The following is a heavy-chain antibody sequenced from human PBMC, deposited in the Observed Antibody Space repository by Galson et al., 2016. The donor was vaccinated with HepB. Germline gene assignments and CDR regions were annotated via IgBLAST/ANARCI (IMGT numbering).Heavy chain of an antibody. J-gene: IGHJ3*02. V-gene: IGHV1-18*01. Sequence: SVKVSCKASGYTFTNYGITWVRQAPGQGLEWMVWINANNGNTNYAQKFQGRVALTTDTSTSTAHMELRRLRSDDTAIYYCARVCSGGRCYRNMAFDMWGQGTMVTVSS. CDR2: INANNGNT. CDR3: ARVCSGGRCYRNMAFDM. CDR1: GYTFTNYG. D-gene: IGHD2-15*01.